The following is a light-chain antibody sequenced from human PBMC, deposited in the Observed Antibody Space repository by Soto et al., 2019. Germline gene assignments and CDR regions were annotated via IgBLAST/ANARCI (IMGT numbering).Light chain of an antibody. CDR1: NIGSKS. V-gene: IGLV3-21*04. J-gene: IGLJ2*01. Sequence: SYELTQPPSVSVAPGKTARITCGGNNIGSKSVHWYQQKPGQAPVLVIYYDSDRPSGIPERFSGTSSGNTATLTISRVEAGDGADEYWQVWDNGSGHVVSCGG. CDR2: YDS. CDR3: QVWDNGSGHVV.